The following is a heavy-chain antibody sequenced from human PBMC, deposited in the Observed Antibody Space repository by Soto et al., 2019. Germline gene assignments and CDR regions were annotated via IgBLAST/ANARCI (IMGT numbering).Heavy chain of an antibody. J-gene: IGHJ6*03. CDR3: ARGHSHASGPARGYMAG. D-gene: IGHD3-10*01. CDR1: GFTVSGNY. V-gene: IGHV3-66*01. CDR2: IYVSGNT. Sequence: EVQLVESGGGLVLPGESLRLSCAASGFTVSGNYMIWVRQAPGKGLEWVSTIYVSGNTNYADSVKGRCTISRDISKTTLYLQMNCLGAEDTAVYYCARGHSHASGPARGYMAGWGKGTAVTVPS.